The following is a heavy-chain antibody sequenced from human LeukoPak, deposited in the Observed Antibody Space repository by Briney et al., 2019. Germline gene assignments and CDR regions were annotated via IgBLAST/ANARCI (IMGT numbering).Heavy chain of an antibody. V-gene: IGHV4-34*01. Sequence: SGTLSLTCAVYGGSFSGYDWSWIRQPPGKGLEWIGEINHSGSTNYNPSLKSRITISVDTSKNQFSLKLNSVTAADTAVYYCARARNEYSTTLGYWGQGTLVTVSS. D-gene: IGHD2-2*01. CDR2: INHSGST. CDR1: GGSFSGYD. J-gene: IGHJ4*02. CDR3: ARARNEYSTTLGY.